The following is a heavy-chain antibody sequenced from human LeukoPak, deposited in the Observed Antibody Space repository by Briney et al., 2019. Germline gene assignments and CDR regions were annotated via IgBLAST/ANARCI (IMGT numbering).Heavy chain of an antibody. J-gene: IGHJ5*02. D-gene: IGHD6-13*01. Sequence: QPGGSLRLSCAASGFTFNNYAMHWVRQAPGKGLEWVALISYDGSSKYYADSVKGRFTISRDNSKNTLYLQMHSLRGGDAAVYYCARGLDSSSWLNWFDPWGQGTLVTVSS. CDR2: ISYDGSSK. V-gene: IGHV3-30*04. CDR1: GFTFNNYA. CDR3: ARGLDSSSWLNWFDP.